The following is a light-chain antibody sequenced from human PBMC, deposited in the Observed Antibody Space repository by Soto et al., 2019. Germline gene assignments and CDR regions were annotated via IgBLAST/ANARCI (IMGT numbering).Light chain of an antibody. CDR3: QQRHMWPIT. CDR2: DAY. Sequence: EVVLTQSPVTLSLSPGERATLSCRASQSFRGLLAWYQQKPGQAPRLLIHDAYNRATGFPPRFSGSGSGTDFTLTISSLEPEDSAVYYCQQRHMWPITFGQGTRLEIK. J-gene: IGKJ5*01. V-gene: IGKV3-11*01. CDR1: QSFRGL.